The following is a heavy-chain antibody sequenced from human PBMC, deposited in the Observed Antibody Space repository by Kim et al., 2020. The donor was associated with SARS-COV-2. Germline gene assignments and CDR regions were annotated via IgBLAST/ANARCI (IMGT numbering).Heavy chain of an antibody. Sequence: GGSLRLSCAASGFTFNSYEMNWVRQAPGKGLEWVSYISNSDSTIFYADSVKGRFTISRDNAKNSLYLQMSSLRAEDTAVYYCARDGAYNILTGSYYYYGMDVWGQGTTVTVSS. CDR1: GFTFNSYE. V-gene: IGHV3-48*03. J-gene: IGHJ6*02. CDR2: ISNSDSTI. CDR3: ARDGAYNILTGSYYYYGMDV. D-gene: IGHD3-9*01.